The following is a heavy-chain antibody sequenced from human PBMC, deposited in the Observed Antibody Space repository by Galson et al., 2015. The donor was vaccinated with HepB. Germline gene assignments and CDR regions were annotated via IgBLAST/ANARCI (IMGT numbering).Heavy chain of an antibody. CDR1: GGSISSDTHY. CDR2: IYYSGST. Sequence: LSLTCTVSGGSISSDTHYWGWIRQPPGKGLEWIASIYYSGSTYYNPSLKSRVTISVDTSKNQFSLKLSSVTAADTAVYYCVSSASFGYYYMDDWGKGATVTVSS. D-gene: IGHD2-2*01. V-gene: IGHV4-39*01. J-gene: IGHJ6*03. CDR3: VSSASFGYYYMDD.